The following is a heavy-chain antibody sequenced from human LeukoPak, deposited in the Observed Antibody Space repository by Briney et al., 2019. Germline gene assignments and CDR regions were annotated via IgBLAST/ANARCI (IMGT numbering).Heavy chain of an antibody. CDR1: GGSISSYY. J-gene: IGHJ4*02. V-gene: IGHV4-59*01. CDR3: ASSRLPYYFDY. CDR2: IYYSGST. Sequence: PSETLSLTCTVSGGSISSYYWSWIRQPPGKGLEGIGYIYYSGSTNYNPPLKSRVTIPVDTSKNQSSLKLSSVTAADTAVYYCASSRLPYYFDYWGQGTLVTVSS. D-gene: IGHD6-25*01.